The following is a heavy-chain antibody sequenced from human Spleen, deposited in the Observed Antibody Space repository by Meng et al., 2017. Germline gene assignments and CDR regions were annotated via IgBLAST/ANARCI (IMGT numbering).Heavy chain of an antibody. Sequence: GGTTDNATPLKGRIAFSRHDSANTLYLQVNSLRAEDTAVYYCARDMGAGDYGYFDLWGRGTLVTVSS. J-gene: IGHJ2*01. CDR2: GGTT. CDR3: ARDMGAGDYGYFDL. V-gene: IGHV3-15*05. D-gene: IGHD3-10*01.